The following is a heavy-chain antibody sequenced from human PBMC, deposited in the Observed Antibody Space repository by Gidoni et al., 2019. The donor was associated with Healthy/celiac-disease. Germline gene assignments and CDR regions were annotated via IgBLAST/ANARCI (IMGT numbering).Heavy chain of an antibody. CDR2: IYYSGST. V-gene: IGHV4-59*01. D-gene: IGHD6-13*01. CDR3: ARVISRSSWSNAYFDY. Sequence: QVQLQESGPGLVKPSETLSLTCTVSGGSISSYYWSWIRQPPGKGLEWIGYIYYSGSTNYNPSLKSRVTISVDTSKNQFSLKLSSVTAADTAVYYCARVISRSSWSNAYFDYWGQGTLVTVSS. J-gene: IGHJ4*02. CDR1: GGSISSYY.